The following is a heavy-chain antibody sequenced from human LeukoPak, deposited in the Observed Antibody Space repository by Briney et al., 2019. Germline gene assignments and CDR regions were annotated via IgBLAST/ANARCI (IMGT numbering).Heavy chain of an antibody. CDR2: ISGSGGST. D-gene: IGHD6-19*01. Sequence: GGSLRLSCAASGFTFSSYAMSWVRQAPGKGLEWASAISGSGGSTYYADSVKGRFTISRDNSKNTLYLQMNSLRAEDTAVYYCAKSRGWPYYFDYWGQGTLVTVSS. V-gene: IGHV3-23*01. CDR1: GFTFSSYA. J-gene: IGHJ4*02. CDR3: AKSRGWPYYFDY.